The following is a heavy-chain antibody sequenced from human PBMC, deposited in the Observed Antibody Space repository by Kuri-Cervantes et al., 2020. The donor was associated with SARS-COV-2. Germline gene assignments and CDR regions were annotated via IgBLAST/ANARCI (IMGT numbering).Heavy chain of an antibody. D-gene: IGHD6-19*01. Sequence: GESLKISCEASGFTFSNSWMSWVRQAPGKGLEWVANIKYDGSEKYYVDSVKGRFIISRDSAKNSVYLQMNSLRDADTAVYYCTRGGYTSALSRQNWFDPWGQGTLVTVS. V-gene: IGHV3-7*03. CDR3: TRGGYTSALSRQNWFDP. J-gene: IGHJ5*02. CDR1: GFTFSNSW. CDR2: IKYDGSEK.